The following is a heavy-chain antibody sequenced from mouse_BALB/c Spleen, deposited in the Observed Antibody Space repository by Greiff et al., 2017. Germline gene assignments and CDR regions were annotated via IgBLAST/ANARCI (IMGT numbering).Heavy chain of an antibody. CDR2: IDPANGNT. Sequence: SGAELVKPGASVKLSCTASGFNIKDTYMHWVKQRPEQGLEWIGRIDPANGNTKYDPKFQGKATITADTSSNTAYLQLSSLTSEDTAVYYCVPHYYGSSYFAYWGQGTLVTVSA. J-gene: IGHJ3*01. V-gene: IGHV14-3*02. CDR3: VPHYYGSSYFAY. D-gene: IGHD1-1*01. CDR1: GFNIKDTY.